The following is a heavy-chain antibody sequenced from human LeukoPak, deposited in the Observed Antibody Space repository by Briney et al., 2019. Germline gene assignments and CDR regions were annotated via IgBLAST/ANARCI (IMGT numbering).Heavy chain of an antibody. CDR2: ITSGTTYI. CDR3: ARDDTGEFDY. CDR1: GFTFSDYN. V-gene: IGHV3-21*01. J-gene: IGHJ4*02. Sequence: PGGSLRLSCAASGFTFSDYNMNWVRQSPEKGLEWVSSITSGTTYIYYADSVRGRFTLSRDNAKNSLYLQMNSLRAEDTAVYYCARDDTGEFDYWGQGTLVTVSS. D-gene: IGHD7-27*01.